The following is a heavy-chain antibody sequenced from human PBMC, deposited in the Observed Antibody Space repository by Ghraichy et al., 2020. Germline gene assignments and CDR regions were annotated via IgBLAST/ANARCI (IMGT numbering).Heavy chain of an antibody. CDR2: ISGSTTYI. J-gene: IGHJ4*02. D-gene: IGHD6-13*01. Sequence: GGSLRLSCTASGFSFSGYTMNWVRQAPGKGLEWVSSISGSTTYIYHADSLKGRFTISRDNAKNSLYLQMNSLRAEDTAIYYCARESMEAAPGYFDYWGQGTLVTVSS. CDR3: ARESMEAAPGYFDY. V-gene: IGHV3-21*01. CDR1: GFSFSGYT.